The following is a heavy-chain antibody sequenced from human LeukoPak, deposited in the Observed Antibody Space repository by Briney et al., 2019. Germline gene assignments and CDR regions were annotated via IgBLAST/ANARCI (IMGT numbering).Heavy chain of an antibody. CDR1: GFTFSNYE. CDR2: ISSSGTTI. CDR3: ARAPSSGIPYYYGMDV. Sequence: GGSLRLSCAASGFTFSNYEMNWVRQAPGKGLEWVSYISSSGTTIYYAERRFTISRDNAKNSLYLLMNSLRAEDTAIYYCARAPSSGIPYYYGMDVWGQGTTVTVSS. V-gene: IGHV3-48*03. J-gene: IGHJ6*02. D-gene: IGHD3-10*01.